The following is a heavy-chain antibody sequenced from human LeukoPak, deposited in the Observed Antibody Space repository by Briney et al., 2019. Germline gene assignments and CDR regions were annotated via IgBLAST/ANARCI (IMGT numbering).Heavy chain of an antibody. CDR3: ARVGGYCSGGSCYLLNYYYYYMDV. D-gene: IGHD2-15*01. CDR1: GYTFTSYG. J-gene: IGHJ6*03. V-gene: IGHV1-18*01. Sequence: VASVKVSCKAYGYTFTSYGISWVRHDPGQGLEWMGWISAYIGNTNYAQKLQGRVTMTTDISTSTAYMELRRLRSDDTAVYYCARVGGYCSGGSCYLLNYYYYYMDVWGKGTTVTVSS. CDR2: ISAYIGNT.